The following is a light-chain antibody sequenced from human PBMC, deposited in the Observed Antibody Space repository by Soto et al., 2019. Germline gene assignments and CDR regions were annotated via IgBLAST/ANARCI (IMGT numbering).Light chain of an antibody. CDR2: KAS. J-gene: IGKJ1*01. CDR3: QHYSAFSVT. Sequence: DIQTTQSPSTLSASVEDRVTITCRASQSIGDLLAWYQQKPGEAPKLLIYKASYLESGVPSRFSGSGSGTEFTLTISSLQPEDLATYYCQHYSAFSVTFGQGTKVDIK. CDR1: QSIGDL. V-gene: IGKV1-5*03.